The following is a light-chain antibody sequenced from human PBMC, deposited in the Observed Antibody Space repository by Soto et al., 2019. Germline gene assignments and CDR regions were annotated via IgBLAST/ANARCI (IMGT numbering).Light chain of an antibody. CDR1: QSVFSW. Sequence: DIQMTQSPSTLSASVGDRVTITCRASQSVFSWLAWYQQKPGQAPKLLIYDASTLEGGVPSRFGGSGSGTEFTLTIGGLQPDDFATYHCQQYTSFSWSFGQGTKVEVK. CDR2: DAS. V-gene: IGKV1-5*01. J-gene: IGKJ1*01. CDR3: QQYTSFSWS.